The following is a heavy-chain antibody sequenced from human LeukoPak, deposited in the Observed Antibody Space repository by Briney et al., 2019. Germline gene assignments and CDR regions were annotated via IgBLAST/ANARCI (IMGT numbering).Heavy chain of an antibody. J-gene: IGHJ4*02. D-gene: IGHD6-13*01. V-gene: IGHV1-69*04. CDR2: IIPILGIA. Sequence: ASVKVSCKASGGTFSSYAISWVRQAPGQGLEWMGRIIPILGIANYAQKFQGRVTITADKSTSTAYMELSSLRSEDTAVYYCARVSAGAAAGHPFDYWGQGTLVTVSS. CDR1: GGTFSSYA. CDR3: ARVSAGAAAGHPFDY.